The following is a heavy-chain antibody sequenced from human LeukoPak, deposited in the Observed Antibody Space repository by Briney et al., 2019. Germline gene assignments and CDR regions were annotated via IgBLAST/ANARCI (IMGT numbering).Heavy chain of an antibody. V-gene: IGHV1-69*04. J-gene: IGHJ5*02. Sequence: ASVKVSCKASGGTFSSYAISWVRQAPGQGLEWMGRIIPILGIANYAQKFQGRVTITADKSTSTAYMELSSLRSEDTAVYYCARGAYCSSTICSELNWFDPWGQGTLVTVSS. CDR2: IIPILGIA. CDR3: ARGAYCSSTICSELNWFDP. D-gene: IGHD2-2*01. CDR1: GGTFSSYA.